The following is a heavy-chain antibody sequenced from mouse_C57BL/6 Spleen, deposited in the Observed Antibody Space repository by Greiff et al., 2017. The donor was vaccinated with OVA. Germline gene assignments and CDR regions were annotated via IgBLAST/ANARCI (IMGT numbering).Heavy chain of an antibody. D-gene: IGHD2-3*01. J-gene: IGHJ3*01. V-gene: IGHV1-53*01. CDR1: GYTFTSYW. CDR3: AREGVYDGFFAY. CDR2: INPSNGGT. Sequence: QVQLQQPGTELVKPGASVKLSCKASGYTFTSYWMHWVKQRPGQGLEWIGNINPSNGGTNYNEKFKSKATLTVHKSSSTAYMQLSSLTSEDSAVYYCAREGVYDGFFAYWGQGTLVTVSA.